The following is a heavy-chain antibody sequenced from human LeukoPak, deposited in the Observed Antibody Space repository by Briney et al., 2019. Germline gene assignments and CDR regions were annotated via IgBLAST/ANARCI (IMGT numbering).Heavy chain of an antibody. V-gene: IGHV3-7*01. CDR2: IKQDGSEK. CDR1: GFTFSSYW. J-gene: IGHJ6*03. D-gene: IGHD6-19*01. Sequence: GGSLRLSCAASGFTFSSYWMSWVRQAPGKGLEWVPNIKQDGSEKYYVGSVKGRFTISRDNAKNSLYLQMNSLRAEDTAVYYCAREISEQWLVPGYYYYMDVWGKGTTVTVSS. CDR3: AREISEQWLVPGYYYYMDV.